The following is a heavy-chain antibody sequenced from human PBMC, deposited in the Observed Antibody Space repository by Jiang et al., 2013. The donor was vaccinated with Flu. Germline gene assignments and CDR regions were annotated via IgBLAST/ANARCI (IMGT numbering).Heavy chain of an antibody. CDR3: ARAKYYYDSSIYNWFDP. CDR1: GGTFSSYA. Sequence: QLVESGAEVKKPGSSVKVSCKASGGTFSSYAISWVRQAPGQGLEWMGGIIPILGIANYAQKFQGRVTITADKSTSTAYMELSSLGSEDTAVYYCARAKYYYDSSIYNWFDPWGQGTLVTVSS. J-gene: IGHJ5*02. D-gene: IGHD3-22*01. V-gene: IGHV1-69*09. CDR2: IIPILGIA.